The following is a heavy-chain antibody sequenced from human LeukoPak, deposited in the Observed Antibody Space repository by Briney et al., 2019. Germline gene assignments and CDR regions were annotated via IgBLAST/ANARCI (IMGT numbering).Heavy chain of an antibody. V-gene: IGHV3-30*03. CDR3: ASNYDYVWGSYRPMPYYFDY. Sequence: PGGSLRLSCAASGFTFSSYGMHWVRQAPGKGLEWVAVISYDGSNKYYADSVKGRFTISRDNSKNTLNLQMNSLRAEDTAVYYCASNYDYVWGSYRPMPYYFDYWGQGTLVTVSS. CDR1: GFTFSSYG. J-gene: IGHJ4*02. CDR2: ISYDGSNK. D-gene: IGHD3-16*02.